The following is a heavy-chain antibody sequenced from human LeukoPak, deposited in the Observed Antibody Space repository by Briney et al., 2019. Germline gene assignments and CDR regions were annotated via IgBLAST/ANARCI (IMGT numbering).Heavy chain of an antibody. D-gene: IGHD3-22*01. Sequence: GASVKVSCKASGYTFTSYGISWVRQAPGQGLEWMGWISAYNGNTNYAQKLQGRVTMTTDTSTSTAYMELRSLRSDDTAVYYCAREYDDSSGYYDAFDIWGQGTMVTVSS. V-gene: IGHV1-18*01. CDR1: GYTFTSYG. J-gene: IGHJ3*02. CDR3: AREYDDSSGYYDAFDI. CDR2: ISAYNGNT.